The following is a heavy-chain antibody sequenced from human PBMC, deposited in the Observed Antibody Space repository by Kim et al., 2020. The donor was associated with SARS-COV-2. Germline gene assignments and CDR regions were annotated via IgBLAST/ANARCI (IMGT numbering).Heavy chain of an antibody. J-gene: IGHJ4*02. D-gene: IGHD3-22*01. CDR3: ARDRPDYYYDSSGYYDLLDD. V-gene: IGHV3-30*04. CDR1: GFTFSSYA. Sequence: GGSLRLSCAASGFTFSSYAMHWVRQAPGKGLEWVAVISYDGSNKYYADSVKGRFTISRDNSKNTLYLQMNSLRAEDTAVYYCARDRPDYYYDSSGYYDLLDDWGQGTLVTVSS. CDR2: ISYDGSNK.